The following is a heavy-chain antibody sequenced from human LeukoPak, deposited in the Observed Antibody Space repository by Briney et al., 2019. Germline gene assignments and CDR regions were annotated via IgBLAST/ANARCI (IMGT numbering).Heavy chain of an antibody. J-gene: IGHJ6*02. D-gene: IGHD5-18*01. V-gene: IGHV3-49*04. CDR3: TRGPRQLWLYYGMDV. CDR2: MRSKAYGGTT. CDR1: GFTLGDHA. Sequence: GRSLRLSCTASGFTLGDHAMSWVRQAPGKGLEWVGFMRSKAYGGTTEYAASVKGRFTISRDDSKSIAYLQMNSLKTEDTAVYYCTRGPRQLWLYYGMDVWGQGTTVIVSS.